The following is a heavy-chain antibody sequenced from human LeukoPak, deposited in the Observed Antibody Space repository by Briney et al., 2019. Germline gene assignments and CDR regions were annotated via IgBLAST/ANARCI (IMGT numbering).Heavy chain of an antibody. D-gene: IGHD3-22*01. Sequence: GGSLRLSCAASGFTFSSYAMSWVRQAPGKGLEWVSAISGSGGSTYYADSVKGRFTISRDNSKNTLYLQMNGLRAEDTAVYYCAKDFGPYYYDSSGYPNWGQGTLVTVSS. CDR2: ISGSGGST. CDR3: AKDFGPYYYDSSGYPN. CDR1: GFTFSSYA. V-gene: IGHV3-23*01. J-gene: IGHJ4*02.